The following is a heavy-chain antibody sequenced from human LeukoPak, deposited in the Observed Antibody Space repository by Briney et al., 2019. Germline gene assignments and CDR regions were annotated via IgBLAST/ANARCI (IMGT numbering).Heavy chain of an antibody. V-gene: IGHV1-8*01. CDR1: GYTFTSYD. J-gene: IGHJ4*02. Sequence: GASVKVSCKASGYTFTSYDTNWVRQATGQGLEWMGWMNPNSGNTGYAQKFQGRVTMTRNTSISTAYMELSSLRSEDTAVYYCARDNDSRDPPHFDYWGQGTLVTVSS. CDR2: MNPNSGNT. CDR3: ARDNDSRDPPHFDY. D-gene: IGHD3-16*01.